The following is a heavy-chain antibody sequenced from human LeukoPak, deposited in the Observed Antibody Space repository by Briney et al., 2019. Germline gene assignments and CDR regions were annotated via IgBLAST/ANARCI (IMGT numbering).Heavy chain of an antibody. Sequence: GGSLRLACAASGFTFSIYDMSWVRQAPGKGLQWVSAVSSGGDRTYYADSVKGRFSISRDNSKNTLYLQMNSLSADDTAVYYCASGGGYCSTTSCYVLYYWGQGALVTVSS. D-gene: IGHD2-2*01. CDR2: VSSGGDRT. J-gene: IGHJ4*02. V-gene: IGHV3-23*01. CDR3: ASGGGYCSTTSCYVLYY. CDR1: GFTFSIYD.